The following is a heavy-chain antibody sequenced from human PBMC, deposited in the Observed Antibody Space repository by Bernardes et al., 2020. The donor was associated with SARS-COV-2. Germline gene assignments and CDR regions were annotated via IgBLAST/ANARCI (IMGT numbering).Heavy chain of an antibody. CDR2: FYYTGNT. CDR1: GVSISGYS. D-gene: IGHD3-3*01. CDR3: ARYWSAFDI. J-gene: IGHJ3*02. V-gene: IGHV4-59*08. Sequence: SETLTLTCTVSGVSISGYSWSWILQPPGKGLEYIGYFYYTGNTDYNPSLRSRVTISLDTSKNQFSLKLSSVTAADTAVYYCARYWSAFDIWGQGTMVTVSS.